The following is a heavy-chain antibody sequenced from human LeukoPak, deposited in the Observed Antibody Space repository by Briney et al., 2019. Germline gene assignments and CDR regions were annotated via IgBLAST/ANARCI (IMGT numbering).Heavy chain of an antibody. CDR3: ARAVEVLWFGELSPLGAFDI. V-gene: IGHV3-30-3*01. J-gene: IGHJ3*02. Sequence: GGSLRLSCAASGFTFSSYAMHWVRQAPGKGLEWVAVISYDGSNKYYADSVKGRFTISRDNAKNSVYLQMSSLRATDTAVYYCARAVEVLWFGELSPLGAFDIWGQGTMVTVSS. D-gene: IGHD3-10*01. CDR2: ISYDGSNK. CDR1: GFTFSSYA.